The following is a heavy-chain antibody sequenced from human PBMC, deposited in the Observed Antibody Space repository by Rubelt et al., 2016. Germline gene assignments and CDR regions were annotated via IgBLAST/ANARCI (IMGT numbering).Heavy chain of an antibody. Sequence: QLQLQESGPGLVKPSETLSLTCTVSGGSISSSSYYWGWIRQPPGKGLEWIGSIYYSGSTYYNPSLMSRVTMSVDTSKNQFSLKLSSVTAVDTSVYYCARVAGIAARHPVDYWGQGTLVTVSS. V-gene: IGHV4-39*07. CDR1: GGSISSSSYY. D-gene: IGHD6-6*01. CDR3: ARVAGIAARHPVDY. CDR2: IYYSGST. J-gene: IGHJ4*02.